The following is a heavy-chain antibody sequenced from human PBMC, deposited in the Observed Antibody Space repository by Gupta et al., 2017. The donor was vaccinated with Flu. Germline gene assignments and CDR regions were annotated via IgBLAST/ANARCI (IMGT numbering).Heavy chain of an antibody. Sequence: WVRQAPGKGPEWVSGISGSGATTVYADSVRGRFTISRDNSKNTLYLQMDSLRVEDTALYHCVKRGLSRAFDHWGQGTLVAVSS. J-gene: IGHJ4*02. CDR3: VKRGLSRAFDH. V-gene: IGHV3-23*01. D-gene: IGHD3-10*01. CDR2: ISGSGATT.